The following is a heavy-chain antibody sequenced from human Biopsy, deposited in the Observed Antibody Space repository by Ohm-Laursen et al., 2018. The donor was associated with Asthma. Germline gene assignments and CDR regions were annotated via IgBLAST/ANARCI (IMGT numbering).Heavy chain of an antibody. Sequence: GTPSLTCDVYPGSFSGFFWTWIRQSPGKGLEWIGETNERGVTNNNPSLKSRVIISIDTYWNRVSLKLTSVTAADTAVYYCARGPGLDVWGQGTTVTVSS. CDR1: PGSFSGFF. CDR3: ARGPGLDV. J-gene: IGHJ6*02. CDR2: TNERGVT. V-gene: IGHV4-34*01.